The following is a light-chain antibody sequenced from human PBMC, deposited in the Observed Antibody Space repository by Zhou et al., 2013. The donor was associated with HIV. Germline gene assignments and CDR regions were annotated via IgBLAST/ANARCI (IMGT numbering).Light chain of an antibody. CDR2: GAS. V-gene: IGKV1-5*01. Sequence: DNQMTQSPSALSASVGDRVTITCRASQSLSNWVAWYQQRPGRAPKLLVSGASTLESGVPSRFSGSGSGTEFSLTITALQPDDFATYFCQQYKTVPLTFGGGTRV. CDR1: QSLSNW. J-gene: IGKJ4*01. CDR3: QQYKTVPLT.